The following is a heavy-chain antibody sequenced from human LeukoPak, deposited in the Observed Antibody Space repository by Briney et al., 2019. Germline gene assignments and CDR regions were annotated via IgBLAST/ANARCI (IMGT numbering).Heavy chain of an antibody. J-gene: IGHJ6*03. CDR2: INHSGST. CDR3: ARESGYSYGNGDYYYYYYMDV. V-gene: IGHV4-34*01. CDR1: GGSLSGYY. Sequence: SETLSLTCAVYGGSLSGYYWSWIRQPPGKGLEWIGEINHSGSTNYNPSLKSRVTISVDTSKNQFSLKLSSVTAADTAVYYCARESGYSYGNGDYYYYYYMDVWGKGTTVTVSS. D-gene: IGHD5-18*01.